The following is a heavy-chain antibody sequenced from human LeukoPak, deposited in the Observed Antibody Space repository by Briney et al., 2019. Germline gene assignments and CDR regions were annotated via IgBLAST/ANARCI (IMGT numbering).Heavy chain of an antibody. D-gene: IGHD3-10*01. CDR1: GGSISSGSYY. V-gene: IGHV4-61*01. J-gene: IGHJ5*02. CDR2: IHYSGST. CDR3: ARGNKIRGVIAWFDP. Sequence: SETLSLTCTVSGGSISSGSYYWSWIRQPPGKGLEWIGYIHYSGSTNYNPSLKSRITISLDTSKNQFSVKLSSVTAADTAVYYCARGNKIRGVIAWFDPWGQGTLVTVSS.